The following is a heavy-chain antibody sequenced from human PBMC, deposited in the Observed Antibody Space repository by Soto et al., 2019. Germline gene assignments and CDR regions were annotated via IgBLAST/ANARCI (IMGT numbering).Heavy chain of an antibody. CDR2: ISGSGGST. V-gene: IGHV3-23*01. CDR3: ANGGSSYSIAAAGTPFDY. J-gene: IGHJ4*02. D-gene: IGHD6-13*01. CDR1: GFTFSSYA. Sequence: EVQLLESGGGLVQPGGSLRLSCAASGFTFSSYAMSWVRQAPGKGLEWVSAISGSGGSTYYADSVKGRFTISRDNSKNTLYLQMNSLRAEDTAVYYCANGGSSYSIAAAGTPFDYWGQVTLVTVSS.